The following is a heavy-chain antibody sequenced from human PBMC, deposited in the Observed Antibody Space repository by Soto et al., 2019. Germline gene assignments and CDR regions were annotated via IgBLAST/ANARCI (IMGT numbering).Heavy chain of an antibody. D-gene: IGHD3-3*01. V-gene: IGHV1-69*05. J-gene: IGHJ6*02. CDR3: ARDKRVVGNYYYGMDV. Sequence: SVKVSCKASGGTFSSYAISWVRQAPGQGLEWMGGIIPIFGTANYAQKFQGWVTMTRDTSISTAYMELSRLRSDDTAVYYCARDKRVVGNYYYGMDVWGQGTTVTVSS. CDR2: IIPIFGTA. CDR1: GGTFSSYA.